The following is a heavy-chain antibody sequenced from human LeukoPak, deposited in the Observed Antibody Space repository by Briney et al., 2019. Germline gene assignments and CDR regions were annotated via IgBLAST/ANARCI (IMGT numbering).Heavy chain of an antibody. V-gene: IGHV3-23*01. CDR2: ISSGVGSS. CDR1: GFPLSSNA. D-gene: IGHD2-8*01. Sequence: PGGSLRLSCAASGFPLSSNAMSWVRQAPGKGLVWVSAISSGVGSSYYADSVKGRFAISRDNSKNTLYLQMNSLRAEDTAVYYCAKGKNGFDYWGQGTLVTVSS. CDR3: AKGKNGFDY. J-gene: IGHJ4*02.